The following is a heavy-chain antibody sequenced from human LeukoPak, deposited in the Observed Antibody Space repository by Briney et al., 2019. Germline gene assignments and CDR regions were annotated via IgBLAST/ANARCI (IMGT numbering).Heavy chain of an antibody. CDR3: AKPYYYGSGTYLFDY. CDR2: IGSSGAST. CDR1: GFTFSSYA. V-gene: IGHV3-23*01. D-gene: IGHD3-10*01. J-gene: IGHJ4*02. Sequence: GGSLRLSCAASGFTFSSYAMNWVRHAPGKGLEWVSVIGSSGASTYYADSVKGRFTISRDNSKNTLFLQMNSLRAEDTAVYYCAKPYYYGSGTYLFDYWGQGTLVTVSS.